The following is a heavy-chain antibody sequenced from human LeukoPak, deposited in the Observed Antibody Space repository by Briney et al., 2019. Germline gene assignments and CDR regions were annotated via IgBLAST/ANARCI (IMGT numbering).Heavy chain of an antibody. D-gene: IGHD4-23*01. V-gene: IGHV7-4-1*02. Sequence: RASVKVSCKASGYTSTSYAMNWVRQAPGQGLEWMGWINTNTGNPTYAQGFTGRFVFSLDTSVSTAYLQISSLKAEDTAVYYCAATTVVTDFYYYYGMDVWGQGTTVTVSS. J-gene: IGHJ6*02. CDR3: AATTVVTDFYYYYGMDV. CDR1: GYTSTSYA. CDR2: INTNTGNP.